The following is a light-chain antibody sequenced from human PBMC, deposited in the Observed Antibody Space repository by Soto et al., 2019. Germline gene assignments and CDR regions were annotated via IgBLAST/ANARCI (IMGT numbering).Light chain of an antibody. J-gene: IGLJ2*01. CDR2: DVT. V-gene: IGLV2-14*03. CDR1: SSDIGGYNF. CDR3: SSYRSIGTRV. Sequence: QSVLTQPASVSGSPGQSITISCTGTSSDIGGYNFVSWYQQHPGKAPKLIIHDVTHRPSGVSNRFSGSKSGNTASLTISTLQAEEEADYYCSSYRSIGTRVFGGGTKLTVL.